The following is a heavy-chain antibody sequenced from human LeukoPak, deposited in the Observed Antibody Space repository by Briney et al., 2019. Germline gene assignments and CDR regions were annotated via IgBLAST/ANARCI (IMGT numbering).Heavy chain of an antibody. CDR1: GFTFSSYS. Sequence: PGGSLRLSCAASGFTFSSYSMNWVRQAPGKGLEWVSYINSISSTIIYADSVKGRFTISRDNAKNTLYLQMNSLRAEDTAVYYCARGPSSWYLYYGMDVWGQGTTVTVSS. J-gene: IGHJ6*02. CDR3: ARGPSSWYLYYGMDV. V-gene: IGHV3-48*04. D-gene: IGHD6-13*01. CDR2: INSISSTI.